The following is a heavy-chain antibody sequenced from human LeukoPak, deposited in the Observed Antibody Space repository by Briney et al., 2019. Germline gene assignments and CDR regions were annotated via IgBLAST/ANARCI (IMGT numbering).Heavy chain of an antibody. CDR3: ARRNTADASIDF. D-gene: IGHD4-17*01. CDR2: VFYSGSN. Sequence: SQTLSLTCSVSGGSLIGHWWSWVRQPPGKGLECIWDVFYSGSNNYNPSLTSRLTISLDTSKNQFSLNLRSVTPTDTAMYYCARRNTADASIDFGGEGTLVTASS. CDR1: GGSLIGHW. V-gene: IGHV4-59*08. J-gene: IGHJ4*02.